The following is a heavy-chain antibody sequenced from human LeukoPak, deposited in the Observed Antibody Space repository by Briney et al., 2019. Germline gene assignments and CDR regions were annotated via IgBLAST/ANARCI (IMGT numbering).Heavy chain of an antibody. Sequence: GGSLRLSCAASGFVFSTYWMTWFRQAPGKGLEWVANINLDGTEEHYVDSSLKGRFTISRDNAKNSLYLQMNSLRVDDTAFYYCARDPPGMGSYSFGSWGQGTLVTVSS. CDR2: INLDGTEE. V-gene: IGHV3-7*01. J-gene: IGHJ4*02. D-gene: IGHD3-10*01. CDR3: ARDPPGMGSYSFGS. CDR1: GFVFSTYW.